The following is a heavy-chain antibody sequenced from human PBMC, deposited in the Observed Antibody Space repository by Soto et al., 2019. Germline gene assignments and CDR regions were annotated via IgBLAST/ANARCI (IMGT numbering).Heavy chain of an antibody. CDR3: ARADPDAYVGY. CDR2: ISYSGST. D-gene: IGHD3-16*01. V-gene: IGHV4-59*11. Sequence: SETLSLTCTVSGASMSSHYWTWLRQSPGKGLEGIGYISYSGSTYYNPSHKSRGTISADTSRNQFSLKLSAVISADTAVYYCARADPDAYVGYWGQGALVTVSS. J-gene: IGHJ4*02. CDR1: GASMSSHY.